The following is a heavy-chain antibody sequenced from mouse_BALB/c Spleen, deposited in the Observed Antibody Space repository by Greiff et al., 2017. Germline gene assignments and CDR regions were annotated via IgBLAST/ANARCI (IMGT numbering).Heavy chain of an antibody. D-gene: IGHD1-1*01. CDR2: IYPGNVNT. CDR1: GYTFTSYY. J-gene: IGHJ2*01. CDR3: ARRDYGSTFDY. V-gene: IGHV1S56*01. Sequence: VQLQQSGPELVKPGASVRISCKASGYTFTSYYIHWVKQRPGQGLEWIGWIYPGNVNTKYNEKFKGKATLTADKSSSTAYMQLSSLTSEDSAVYFCARRDYGSTFDYWGQGTTLTVSS.